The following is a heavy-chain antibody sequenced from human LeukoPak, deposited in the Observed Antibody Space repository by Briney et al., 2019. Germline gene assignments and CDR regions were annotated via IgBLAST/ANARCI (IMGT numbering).Heavy chain of an antibody. J-gene: IGHJ4*02. Sequence: SETLSLPCIVSGRFISTVNYYWSWIRQPAAKGLEWIGRIYTTGSTNYTPSLKSRVTISVDTSKNQFSLNLSSVTAADTAVYYCARDWGPSAATPYYFDYWGQGTRVTVSS. CDR3: ARDWGPSAATPYYFDY. CDR1: GRFISTVNYY. D-gene: IGHD6-13*01. CDR2: IYTTGST. V-gene: IGHV4-61*02.